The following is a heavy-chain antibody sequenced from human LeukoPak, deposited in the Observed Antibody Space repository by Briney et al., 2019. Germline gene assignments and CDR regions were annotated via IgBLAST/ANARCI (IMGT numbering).Heavy chain of an antibody. J-gene: IGHJ4*02. CDR3: AIRLLWFGELYVRF. V-gene: IGHV4-59*04. Sequence: PSETLSLTCTVSGGSISGYYWSWIRQPPGKGLEWIGYIYHSGSTYYNPSLKSRVTISVDRSKNQFSLKLSSVTAADTAVYYCAIRLLWFGELYVRFWGQGTLVTVSS. CDR2: IYHSGST. D-gene: IGHD3-10*01. CDR1: GGSISGYY.